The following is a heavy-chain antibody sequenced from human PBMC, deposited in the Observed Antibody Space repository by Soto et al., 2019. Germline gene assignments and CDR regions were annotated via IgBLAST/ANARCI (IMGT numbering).Heavy chain of an antibody. D-gene: IGHD6-13*01. V-gene: IGHV3-11*01. J-gene: IGHJ4*02. CDR3: ARDSSSWNPYFDY. CDR2: ISSSGSTI. CDR1: GFTFSDYY. Sequence: GSLRLSCAASGFTFSDYYMIWILQAPGKGLEWVSYISSSGSTIYYADSVKGRFTISRDNAKNSLYLQMNSLRAEDTAVYYCARDSSSWNPYFDYWGQGTLVTVSS.